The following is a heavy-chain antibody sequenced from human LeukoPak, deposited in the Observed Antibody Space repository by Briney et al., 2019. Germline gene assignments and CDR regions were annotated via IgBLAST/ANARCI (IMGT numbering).Heavy chain of an antibody. D-gene: IGHD3-22*01. Sequence: PGGSLRLSCAASGFTFSSYAMHCVRQAPGEGLEYVSAISSNGGSTYYANSVKGRFTISRDNSKNTLYLQLGSLRAEDMAVYYCVRDHYYDSSGYYYKPYYYYMDVWGKGTTVTVSS. CDR2: ISSNGGST. CDR1: GFTFSSYA. J-gene: IGHJ6*03. V-gene: IGHV3-64*01. CDR3: VRDHYYDSSGYYYKPYYYYMDV.